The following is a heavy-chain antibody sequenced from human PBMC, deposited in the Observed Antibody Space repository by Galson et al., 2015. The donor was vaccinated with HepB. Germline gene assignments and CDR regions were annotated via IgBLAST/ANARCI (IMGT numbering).Heavy chain of an antibody. J-gene: IGHJ4*02. Sequence: ETLSLTCAVSGDSIIGTGWWSWVRQPPGKGLEWIGEVYHSGSTNYNPSLKSRVSISVDKSRNQFSLRLTSLTAADTAVYYCARNGYYSLGYWGQGTLATVSS. D-gene: IGHD2-21*01. CDR1: GDSIIGTGW. CDR2: VYHSGST. CDR3: ARNGYYSLGY. V-gene: IGHV4-4*02.